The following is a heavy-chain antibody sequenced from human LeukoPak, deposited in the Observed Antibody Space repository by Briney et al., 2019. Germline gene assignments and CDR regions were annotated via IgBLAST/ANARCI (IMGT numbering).Heavy chain of an antibody. CDR1: GGSFSSYY. D-gene: IGHD2-15*01. Sequence: PSETLSLTCTVSGGSFSSYYWSWIRQPAGKGLEWIGRIYTSGSTNYNPSLKSRVPMSVDTSKNQFSLKLSSVTAADTAVYYCARDYCSGGSCYLFDYWGQGTLVTVSS. J-gene: IGHJ4*02. V-gene: IGHV4-4*07. CDR3: ARDYCSGGSCYLFDY. CDR2: IYTSGST.